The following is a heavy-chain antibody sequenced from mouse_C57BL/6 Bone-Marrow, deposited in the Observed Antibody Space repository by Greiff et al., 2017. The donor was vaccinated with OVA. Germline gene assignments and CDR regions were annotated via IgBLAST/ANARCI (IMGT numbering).Heavy chain of an antibody. CDR2: ISRGGDYI. CDR1: GFTFSSYA. V-gene: IGHV5-9-1*02. Sequence: EVQGVESGEGLVKPGGSLKLSCAASGFTFSSYAMSWVRQTPEKRLEWVAYISRGGDYIYYADTVKGRFTISRDNARNTLYLQMSSLKSEDTAMYYCTGGRENYARDYWGQGTSVTVSS. J-gene: IGHJ4*01. D-gene: IGHD3-3*01. CDR3: TGGRENYARDY.